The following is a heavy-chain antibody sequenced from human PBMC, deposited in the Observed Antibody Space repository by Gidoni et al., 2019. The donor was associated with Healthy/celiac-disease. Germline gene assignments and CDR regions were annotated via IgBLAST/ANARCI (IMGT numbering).Heavy chain of an antibody. CDR1: GFTFSSYA. CDR2: ISGSGGST. CDR3: AKAPAMVMWDYYYYMDV. Sequence: EVQLLESGGGLVQPGGSLSLSCAASGFTFSSYAMSWVRQAPGKGLEWVSAISGSGGSTYYADSVKGRFTISRDNSKNTLYLQMNSLRAEDTAVYYCAKAPAMVMWDYYYYMDVWGKGTTVTVSS. D-gene: IGHD5-18*01. V-gene: IGHV3-23*01. J-gene: IGHJ6*03.